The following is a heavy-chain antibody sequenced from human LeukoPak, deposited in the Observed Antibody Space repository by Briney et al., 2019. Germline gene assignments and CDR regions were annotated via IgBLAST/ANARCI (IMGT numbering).Heavy chain of an antibody. V-gene: IGHV4-59*02. J-gene: IGHJ3*02. CDR2: LSHSGSS. D-gene: IGHD2-2*01. CDR1: GGSVSSYY. Sequence: SSETLSLTCTVSGGSVSSYYWSWIRRPPGRGLEWIAYLSHSGSSDSNPSLTSRVTTLVDTSKNQFSLKLTSVTAADTAVYYCARARYANAWYAFDIWGHGTMVTVSP. CDR3: ARARYANAWYAFDI.